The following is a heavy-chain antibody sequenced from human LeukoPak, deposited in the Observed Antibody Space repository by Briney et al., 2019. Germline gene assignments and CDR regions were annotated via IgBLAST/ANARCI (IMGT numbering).Heavy chain of an antibody. J-gene: IGHJ4*02. V-gene: IGHV3-66*01. CDR3: ARRRAASWSFDS. CDR1: GFTVSSNY. CDR2: IYTDGRT. D-gene: IGHD6-13*01. Sequence: GGSLRLSCAASGFTVSSNYMGWVRQAPGKGLEWVSVIYTDGRTYSADSMKGRFTLSRDNSKNTLYLQMSSLRAEDTDVYYCARRRAASWSFDSWGQGTLVTVSS.